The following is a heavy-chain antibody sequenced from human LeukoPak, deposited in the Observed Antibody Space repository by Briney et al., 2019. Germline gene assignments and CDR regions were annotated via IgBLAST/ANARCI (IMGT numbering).Heavy chain of an antibody. D-gene: IGHD1-26*01. CDR2: INPSSGGT. V-gene: IGHV1-2*06. CDR3: SSRTSGSYSDY. J-gene: IGHJ4*02. CDR1: GYAFTGYY. Sequence: ASVKVSCKASGYAFTGYYMHWVRQAPGQGLEWMGRINPSSGGTNYAQKFQGRVTMTRDTSISTAYMELSRLRSDDTAVYYCSSRTSGSYSDYWGQGTLVTVSS.